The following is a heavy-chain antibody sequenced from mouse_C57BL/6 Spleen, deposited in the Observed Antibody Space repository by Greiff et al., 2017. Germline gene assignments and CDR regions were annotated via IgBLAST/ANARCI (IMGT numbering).Heavy chain of an antibody. CDR1: GYTFTSYD. V-gene: IGHV1-85*01. CDR3: AMGGDYDVFAWFAY. CDR2: IYPRAGST. J-gene: IGHJ3*01. D-gene: IGHD2-4*01. Sequence: VQLQESGPELVKPGASVKLSCKASGYTFTSYDINWVKQRPGQGLEWIGWIYPRAGSTKYNEKFKGKATLTVDTSSSTAYMELHSLTSEDSAVYFCAMGGDYDVFAWFAYWGQVTLVTVSA.